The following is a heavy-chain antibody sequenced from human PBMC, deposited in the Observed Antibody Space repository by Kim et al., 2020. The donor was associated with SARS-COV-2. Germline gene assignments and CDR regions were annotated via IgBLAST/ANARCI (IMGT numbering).Heavy chain of an antibody. CDR1: GGSFSGYY. CDR3: ARPGGRYSSGWYVY. D-gene: IGHD6-19*01. V-gene: IGHV4-34*01. J-gene: IGHJ4*02. Sequence: SETLSLTCAVYGGSFSGYYWSWIRQPPGKGLEWIGEINHSGSTNYYPSLKSRVTISVDTSKNQFSLKLSSVTAADTAVYYCARPGGRYSSGWYVYWGQGTLVTVSS. CDR2: INHSGST.